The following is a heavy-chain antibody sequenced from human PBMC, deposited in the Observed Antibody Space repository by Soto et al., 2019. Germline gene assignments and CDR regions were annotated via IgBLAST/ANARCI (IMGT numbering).Heavy chain of an antibody. D-gene: IGHD5-12*01. Sequence: QLVQSGAEVRPPSSSVKVSFKTSGATFSSYAITWVPQAPGQRLEWMGGIVPTVDTSTYAQKFQGRVTITADKFTNTVYMELSSLRSDDTAVYYCVRVVAIPGYPDNWGQGTLVTVSS. J-gene: IGHJ4*02. CDR3: VRVVAIPGYPDN. CDR2: IVPTVDTS. V-gene: IGHV1-69*06. CDR1: GATFSSYA.